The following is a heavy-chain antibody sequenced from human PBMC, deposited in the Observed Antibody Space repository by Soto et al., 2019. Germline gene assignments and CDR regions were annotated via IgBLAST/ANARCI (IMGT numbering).Heavy chain of an antibody. CDR3: ARVAVARAPFDY. J-gene: IGHJ4*02. CDR2: IYYSGST. CDR1: GGSISSYY. Sequence: SETLSLTSTVSGGSISSYYWSWIRQPPGKGLEWIGYIYYSGSTNYNPSLKSRVTISVDTSKNQFSLKLSSVTAADTAVYYCARVAVARAPFDYWGQGTLVTVSS. D-gene: IGHD6-19*01. V-gene: IGHV4-59*08.